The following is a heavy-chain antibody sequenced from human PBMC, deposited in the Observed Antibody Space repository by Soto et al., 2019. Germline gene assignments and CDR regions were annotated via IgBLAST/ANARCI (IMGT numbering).Heavy chain of an antibody. J-gene: IGHJ6*02. CDR3: AREHYYGSGSLNYCGMDV. CDR1: GYTFTSYG. CDR2: ISAYNGNT. Sequence: GASVKVSCKASGYTFTSYGISWVRQAPGQGLEWMGWISAYNGNTNYAQKLQGRVTMTTDTSTSTAYMELRSLRSDDTAVYYCAREHYYGSGSLNYCGMDVWGQGTTVTVSS. V-gene: IGHV1-18*04. D-gene: IGHD3-10*01.